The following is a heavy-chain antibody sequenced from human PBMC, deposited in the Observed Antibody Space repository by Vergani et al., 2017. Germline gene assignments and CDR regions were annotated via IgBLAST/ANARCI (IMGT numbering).Heavy chain of an antibody. Sequence: QVQLQQWGAGVVKPSGTLSLTCAVFGESFSSFYWSWIRQPPGKGVEWIGEINNDGHTTYNPSLESRVTVSRDTAKNQFSLNLMSVTAADTAMYYFAVRPRVNLVGGEIVTKRTFDYWSQGSLVTVSS. CDR2: INNDGHT. D-gene: IGHD3-10*01. CDR3: AVRPRVNLVGGEIVTKRTFDY. CDR1: GESFSSFY. J-gene: IGHJ4*02. V-gene: IGHV4-34*02.